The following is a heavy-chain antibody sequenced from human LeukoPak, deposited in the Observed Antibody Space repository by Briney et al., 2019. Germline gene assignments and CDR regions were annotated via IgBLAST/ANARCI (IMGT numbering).Heavy chain of an antibody. CDR1: GFTFSSYV. J-gene: IGHJ4*02. V-gene: IGHV3-74*01. CDR2: ISHDGII. CDR3: AKEDPTAIVVVVAATFDY. D-gene: IGHD2-15*01. Sequence: GGSLRLSCETAGFTFSSYVMHWVRRTPGKGLVWVSRISHDGIISYADSVKGRFTISRDNSKNTLYLQMNSLRAEDTAVYYCAKEDPTAIVVVVAATFDYWGQGTLVTVSS.